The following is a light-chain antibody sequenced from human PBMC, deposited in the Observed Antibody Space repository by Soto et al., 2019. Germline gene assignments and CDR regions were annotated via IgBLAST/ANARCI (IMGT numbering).Light chain of an antibody. CDR1: ESVRDE. V-gene: IGKV3-11*01. CDR3: QQRLSWPIT. Sequence: EAVLTQSPATLSLSPGERATLSCRASESVRDELGWYQQKPGQAPRLLIFDSSNRATGIPARFSGSGYGTDFPLSISILEPEDFAVYYCQQRLSWPITFGQGTRLEI. CDR2: DSS. J-gene: IGKJ5*01.